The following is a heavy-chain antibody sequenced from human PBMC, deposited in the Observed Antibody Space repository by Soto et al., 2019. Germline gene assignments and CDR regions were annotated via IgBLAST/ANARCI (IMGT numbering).Heavy chain of an antibody. CDR3: ARVGEWLRLTSYYYGMDV. CDR1: GFTFSSYS. CDR2: ISSSSSYI. D-gene: IGHD5-12*01. V-gene: IGHV3-21*01. J-gene: IGHJ6*02. Sequence: GGSLRLSCAASGFTFSSYSMNWVRQAPGKGLEWVSSISSSSSYIYYADSVKGRFTISRDNAKNSLYLQTNSLRAEDTAVYYCARVGEWLRLTSYYYGMDVWGQGTTVTVSS.